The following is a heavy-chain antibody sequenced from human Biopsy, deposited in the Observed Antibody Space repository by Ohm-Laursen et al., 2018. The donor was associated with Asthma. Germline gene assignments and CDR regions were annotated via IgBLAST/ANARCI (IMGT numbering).Heavy chain of an antibody. D-gene: IGHD1-20*01. CDR1: GGYLTGHY. Sequence: GTLSLTCTVYGGYLTGHYWNWIRQPPGKGLEWIGEIDQSGYTNYNPSLKSRVTISADTSKNQFHLNLSSVTAADTAVYFCARAAITGIRGWFDPWGQGTQVTISS. J-gene: IGHJ5*02. CDR3: ARAAITGIRGWFDP. V-gene: IGHV4-34*01. CDR2: IDQSGYT.